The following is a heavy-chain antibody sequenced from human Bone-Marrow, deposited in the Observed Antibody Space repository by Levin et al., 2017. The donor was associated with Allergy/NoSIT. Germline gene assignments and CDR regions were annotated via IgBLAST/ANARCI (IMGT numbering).Heavy chain of an antibody. CDR3: AREVVVVTDKYVDL. V-gene: IGHV4-31*03. J-gene: IGHJ2*01. Sequence: SQTLSLTCTVSGDSISSAGYYWSWIRQHPGKGLEWIGFIYYSGSTSYNPSLQSRATISLDMSKNQFSLKLTSVTAADTAVYYCAREVVVVTDKYVDLWGRGTLVTVSS. CDR2: IYYSGST. CDR1: GDSISSAGYY. D-gene: IGHD2-15*01.